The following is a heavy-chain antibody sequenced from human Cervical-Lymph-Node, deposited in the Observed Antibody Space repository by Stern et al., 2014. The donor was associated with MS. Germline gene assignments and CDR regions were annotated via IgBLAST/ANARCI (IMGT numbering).Heavy chain of an antibody. Sequence: QVQLQESGPGLVEPSQTLSLTCTVSGGSISSANNYWSWIRRPAGKGLEWIGRIYTSGSTNYNTSLKSRVTISIDTSKTQFPRSLRSVTAADTAVYYCATVGGFSYGYNDYWGQGTLVTVSS. J-gene: IGHJ4*02. CDR2: IYTSGST. CDR3: ATVGGFSYGYNDY. D-gene: IGHD5-18*01. V-gene: IGHV4-61*02. CDR1: GGSISSANNY.